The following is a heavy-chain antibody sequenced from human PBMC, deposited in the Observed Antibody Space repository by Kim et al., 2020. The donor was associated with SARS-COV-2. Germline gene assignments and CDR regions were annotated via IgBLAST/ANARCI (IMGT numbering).Heavy chain of an antibody. D-gene: IGHD3-10*01. Sequence: KIRVTISVDTAKNQFSLKLSSVTAADTAVYYCARTVVYYYGSGSYYYFDYWGQGTLVTVSS. V-gene: IGHV4-30-2*04. J-gene: IGHJ4*02. CDR3: ARTVVYYYGSGSYYYFDY.